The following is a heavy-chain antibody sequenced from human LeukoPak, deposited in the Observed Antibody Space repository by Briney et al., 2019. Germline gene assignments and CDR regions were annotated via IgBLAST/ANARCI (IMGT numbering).Heavy chain of an antibody. D-gene: IGHD2-2*01. Sequence: GGSLRLSCAASGLTFSTYAMRWIRQAPGKGLEWVSSIGGGGTTSYADFVKGRFTISRDLSKITVYLQMNSLRAEDTAVYYCAQDRGARYPFGMDVWGQGTTVTVSS. CDR1: GLTFSTYA. J-gene: IGHJ6*02. CDR3: AQDRGARYPFGMDV. CDR2: IGGGGTT. V-gene: IGHV3-23*01.